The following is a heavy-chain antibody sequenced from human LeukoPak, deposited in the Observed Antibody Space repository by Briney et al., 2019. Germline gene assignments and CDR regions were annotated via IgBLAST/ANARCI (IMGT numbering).Heavy chain of an antibody. Sequence: PGGSLRLSCAASGSTFSSFGMHWVRQAPGKGLEWVAVISYDGSNKYYADSVKGRFTVSRDNSKNTLYLQMNSLRSDDTAVYYCARAWRWLDYYDSSGPSDYWGQGTLVTVSS. CDR3: ARAWRWLDYYDSSGPSDY. CDR1: GSTFSSFG. CDR2: ISYDGSNK. J-gene: IGHJ4*02. D-gene: IGHD3-22*01. V-gene: IGHV3-30*03.